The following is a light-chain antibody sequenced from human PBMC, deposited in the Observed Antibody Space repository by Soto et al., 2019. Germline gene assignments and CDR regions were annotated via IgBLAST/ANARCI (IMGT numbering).Light chain of an antibody. V-gene: IGKV3-20*01. Sequence: EIVLTQSPGTLSLSPGERATLSCRASQAISSNCLVWYQVKSGRAPRVLIHSASIRATEIPDRFSGGGSGTDFRLTISRVKREDFTVYYAQQCGSQPFTFGPGTKVDIK. CDR2: SAS. J-gene: IGKJ3*01. CDR3: QQCGSQPFT. CDR1: QAISSNC.